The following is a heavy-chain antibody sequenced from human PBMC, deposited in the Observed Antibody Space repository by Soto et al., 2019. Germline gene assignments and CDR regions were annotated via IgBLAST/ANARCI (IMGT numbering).Heavy chain of an antibody. V-gene: IGHV5-51*01. J-gene: IGHJ5*02. CDR1: GYSFTSYW. D-gene: IGHD4-17*01. CDR3: ARPFYGDYDDTRGPNNWFDP. CDR2: IYPGDSDT. Sequence: PGESLKISCKGSGYSFTSYWIGWVRQMPGKGLEWMGIIYPGDSDTRYSPSFQGQVTISADKSISTAYLQWSSLKASDTAMYYCARPFYGDYDDTRGPNNWFDPWGQGTLVTVSS.